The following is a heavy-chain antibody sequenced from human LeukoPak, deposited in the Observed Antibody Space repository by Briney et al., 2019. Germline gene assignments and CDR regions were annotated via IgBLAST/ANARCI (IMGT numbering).Heavy chain of an antibody. CDR1: GYTFNSYG. Sequence: GASVKVSCKTSGYTFNSYGISWVRQAPGQGLEWMGWISTYNGNTDYAQQFQGRVTLTTDTSTNTAYMELRSLRSDDTAIYYCATEKIGWLDPWGQGTLVTVSS. CDR2: ISTYNGNT. D-gene: IGHD2-21*01. V-gene: IGHV1-18*01. J-gene: IGHJ5*02. CDR3: ATEKIGWLDP.